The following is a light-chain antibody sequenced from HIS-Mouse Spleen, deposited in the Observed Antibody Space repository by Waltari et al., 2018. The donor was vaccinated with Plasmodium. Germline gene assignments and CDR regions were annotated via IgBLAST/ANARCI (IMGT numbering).Light chain of an antibody. CDR3: CSYAGSSTWV. J-gene: IGLJ3*02. CDR2: EGS. V-gene: IGLV2-23*01. Sequence: QSALTQPASVSGSPGQSITISCTGTSSDVGSYNLVSWYQQHPGKAPKLMSYEGSKRPAGVSNRFSGSKSGNTASLTISGLQAEDEADYYCCSYAGSSTWVFDGGTKLTVL. CDR1: SSDVGSYNL.